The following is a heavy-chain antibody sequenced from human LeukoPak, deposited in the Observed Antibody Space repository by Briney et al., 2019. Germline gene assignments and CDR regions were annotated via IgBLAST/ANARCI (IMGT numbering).Heavy chain of an antibody. Sequence: GRSLRLSCAASGFTFSSYAMHWVRQAPGKGLEWVAVISYDGSNKYYADSVKGRFTISRDNSKNTLYLQMDSLRAEDTAVYYCARDLVPYSSSSLFQHWGQGTLVTVSS. CDR1: GFTFSSYA. J-gene: IGHJ1*01. V-gene: IGHV3-30-3*01. CDR3: ARDLVPYSSSSLFQH. CDR2: ISYDGSNK. D-gene: IGHD6-13*01.